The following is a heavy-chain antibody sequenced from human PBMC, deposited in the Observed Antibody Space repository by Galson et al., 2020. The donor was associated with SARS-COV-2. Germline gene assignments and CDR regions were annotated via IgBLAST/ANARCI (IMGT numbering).Heavy chain of an antibody. D-gene: IGHD4-17*01. CDR3: ARGTSDGDYLIY. CDR1: GFTFSRYV. CDR2: IWYDGSNK. J-gene: IGHJ4*02. V-gene: IGHV3-33*07. Sequence: GESLKISCAASGFTFSRYVMYWVRQAPGKGLEWVAIIWYDGSNKYYAYSVKGRFTISRDNSKNTLYLQMYSLRADDTAVYYCARGTSDGDYLIYWGQGTLVTVSS.